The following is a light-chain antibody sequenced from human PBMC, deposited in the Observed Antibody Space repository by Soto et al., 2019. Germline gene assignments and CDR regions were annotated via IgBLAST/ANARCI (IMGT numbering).Light chain of an antibody. V-gene: IGLV1-40*01. CDR3: QSFDSGLSVVV. J-gene: IGLJ2*01. Sequence: QSVLTQPPSVSGAPGQRITISCTGSSSNIGAGYAVHWYQHLPGTAPKLLIFDNNNRPSGVPDRFSGSKSGTSVSLAITGLRAEDEADYYCQSFDSGLSVVVFGGGTKLTVL. CDR1: SSNIGAGYA. CDR2: DNN.